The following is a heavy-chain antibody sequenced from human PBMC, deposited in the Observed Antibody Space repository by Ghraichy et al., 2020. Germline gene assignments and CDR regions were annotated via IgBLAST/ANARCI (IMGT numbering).Heavy chain of an antibody. Sequence: SETLSLTCTVSGYSISSGYYWGWIRQPPGKGLEWIGSIYHSGSTYYNPSLKSRVTISVDTSKNQFSLKLSSVTAADTAVYYCARVDLVQYFQHWGQGTLVTVSS. CDR3: ARVDLVQYFQH. J-gene: IGHJ1*01. CDR2: IYHSGST. CDR1: GYSISSGYY. D-gene: IGHD6-13*01. V-gene: IGHV4-38-2*02.